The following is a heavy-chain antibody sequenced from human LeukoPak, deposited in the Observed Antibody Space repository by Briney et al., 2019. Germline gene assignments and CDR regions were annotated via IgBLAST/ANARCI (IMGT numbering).Heavy chain of an antibody. Sequence: PGGSLRLSCTASGFTFSSYAMTWVRQAPGKGLECVSVISGIGTTTYYADSVKGRFTISRDNSKNTLFLQMNSLRVGDTATYYCTKKRTTSVTDWFDPWGQGTLVTVSS. V-gene: IGHV3-23*01. J-gene: IGHJ5*02. D-gene: IGHD4-17*01. CDR3: TKKRTTSVTDWFDP. CDR1: GFTFSSYA. CDR2: ISGIGTTT.